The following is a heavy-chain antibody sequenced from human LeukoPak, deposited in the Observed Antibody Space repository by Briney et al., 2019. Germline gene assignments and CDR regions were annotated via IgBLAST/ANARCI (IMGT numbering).Heavy chain of an antibody. V-gene: IGHV3-66*01. CDR2: IYSGGTT. CDR3: ARDKIVGATHFDY. CDR1: GFTVSSNY. Sequence: GGSLRLSCAASGFTVSSNYMTWVRQAPGKGLQWVSVIYSGGTTYYADSVKGRFTISRDNSKNTLYLQMNSLRAEDTAVYYCARDKIVGATHFDYWGQGTLVTVSS. D-gene: IGHD1-26*01. J-gene: IGHJ4*02.